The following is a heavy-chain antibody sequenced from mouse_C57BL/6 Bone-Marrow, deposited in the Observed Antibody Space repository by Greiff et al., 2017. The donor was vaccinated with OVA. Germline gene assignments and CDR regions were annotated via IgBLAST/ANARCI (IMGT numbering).Heavy chain of an antibody. CDR2: IYPGSGST. V-gene: IGHV1-55*01. J-gene: IGHJ1*03. Sequence: QVQLKQPGAELVKPGASVKMSCKASGYTFTSYWITWVKQRPGQGLEWIGDIYPGSGSTNYNEKFKSKATLTVDTSSSTAYMQLSSLTSEDSAVYYCARRREYYYGSSDWYFDVWGTGTTVTVAS. CDR1: GYTFTSYW. D-gene: IGHD1-1*01. CDR3: ARRREYYYGSSDWYFDV.